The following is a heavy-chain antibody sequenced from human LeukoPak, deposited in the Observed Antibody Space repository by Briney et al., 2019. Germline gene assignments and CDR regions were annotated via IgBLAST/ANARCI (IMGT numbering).Heavy chain of an antibody. CDR3: ARVHSSDWNAYFYYLDV. CDR2: ISYDGSHK. D-gene: IGHD1-1*01. J-gene: IGHJ6*03. Sequence: GGSLRLSCTASGFTFSNYAFLWVRQAPGKGLEWVALISYDGSHKYYADSVKGRFTISRDNSKNTLYLQMNSLRPEDTAIYYCARVHSSDWNAYFYYLDVWGEGTTVTVSS. V-gene: IGHV3-30*04. CDR1: GFTFSNYA.